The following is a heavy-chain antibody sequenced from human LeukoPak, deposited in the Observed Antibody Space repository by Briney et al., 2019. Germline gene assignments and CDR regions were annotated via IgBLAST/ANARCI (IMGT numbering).Heavy chain of an antibody. CDR2: IYPGDSDT. J-gene: IGHJ3*02. CDR3: ARHHTSSSWGSDAFDI. CDR1: GYSFTSYW. D-gene: IGHD6-13*01. V-gene: IGHV5-51*01. Sequence: PGESLKISCKGSGYSFTSYWIGWVLQMPGKGLEWMGIIYPGDSDTRYSPSFQGQVTISADKSISTAYLQWSSLKASDTAMYYCARHHTSSSWGSDAFDIWGQGTMVTVSS.